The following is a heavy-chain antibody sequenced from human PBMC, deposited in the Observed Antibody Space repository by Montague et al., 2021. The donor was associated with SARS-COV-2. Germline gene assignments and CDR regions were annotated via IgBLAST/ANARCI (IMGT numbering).Heavy chain of an antibody. D-gene: IGHD1-20*01. J-gene: IGHJ6*02. CDR3: ARGRRRYNWRDETSYYYGMDV. V-gene: IGHV4-34*01. Sequence: SETLSLTCAVYGGSLSGYYWSWIRQPPGKGLEWIGEINHSGSTNYNPSLKSRVTTSLDTSKNQFPLKLSSVTAADTAVYYCARGRRRYNWRDETSYYYGMDVWGQGTTVTASS. CDR2: INHSGST. CDR1: GGSLSGYY.